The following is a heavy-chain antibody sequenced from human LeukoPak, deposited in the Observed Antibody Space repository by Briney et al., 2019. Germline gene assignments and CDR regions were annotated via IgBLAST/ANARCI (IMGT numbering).Heavy chain of an antibody. CDR3: VRDLWIREELSYFDY. CDR2: IWSDGRNK. V-gene: IGHV3-33*01. CDR1: GFSFSSYG. J-gene: IGHJ4*02. Sequence: GGSLRLSCAASGFSFSSYGMHWVRQAPGKGLEWVAVIWSDGRNKFYADSVKGRFTISRDNSKNTLDLQMNSLRAEDTAFYYCVRDLWIREELSYFDYWGQGTLVTVSS. D-gene: IGHD1-7*01.